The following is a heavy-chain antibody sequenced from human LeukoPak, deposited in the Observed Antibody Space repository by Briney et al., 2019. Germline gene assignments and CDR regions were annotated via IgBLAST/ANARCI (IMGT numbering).Heavy chain of an antibody. V-gene: IGHV1-2*02. CDR2: INPNSGGT. Sequence: GASVKVSCKASGYTFTGYYMHWVRQAPGQGLERMGWINPNSGGTNYAQKFQGRVTMTRDTSISTAYMELSRLRSDDTAVYYCARQVVPAAMLPWFDPWGQGTLVTVSS. J-gene: IGHJ5*02. CDR1: GYTFTGYY. CDR3: ARQVVPAAMLPWFDP. D-gene: IGHD2-2*01.